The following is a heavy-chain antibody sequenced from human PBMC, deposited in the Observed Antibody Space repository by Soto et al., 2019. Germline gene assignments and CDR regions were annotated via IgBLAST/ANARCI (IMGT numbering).Heavy chain of an antibody. CDR3: ALRFLEWLFPYYYYYMDV. Sequence: GASVKFSCKASGYTFTSYDINWVRQATGQGLEWMGWMNPNSGNTGYAQKFQGRVTMTRNTSISTAYMELSSLRSEDTAVYYCALRFLEWLFPYYYYYMDVWGKGTTVTVSS. CDR1: GYTFTSYD. V-gene: IGHV1-8*01. J-gene: IGHJ6*03. CDR2: MNPNSGNT. D-gene: IGHD3-3*01.